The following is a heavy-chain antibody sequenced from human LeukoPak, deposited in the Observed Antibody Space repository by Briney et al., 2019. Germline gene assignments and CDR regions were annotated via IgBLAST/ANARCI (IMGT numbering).Heavy chain of an antibody. J-gene: IGHJ3*02. D-gene: IGHD6-13*01. Sequence: GGSLRLSCAASGFTFSNYAMSWVRQAPGKGLEWVSGVSGSSGSTYYADYVKGRFTISRDNSKTTLYLQMKSLRAEDTAVYYCAKGSSSYYFAFDIWGQGTMVTVSS. V-gene: IGHV3-23*01. CDR1: GFTFSNYA. CDR3: AKGSSSYYFAFDI. CDR2: VSGSSGST.